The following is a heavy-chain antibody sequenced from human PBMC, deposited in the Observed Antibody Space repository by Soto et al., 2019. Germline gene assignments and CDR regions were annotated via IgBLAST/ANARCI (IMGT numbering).Heavy chain of an antibody. Sequence: QVQLQESGPGLVKPSQTLSLTCTVSGGSISSGDYYWSWIRQPPGKGLEWIGYIYHSGSTYYNPSLKSRVTISVDTSKNLFSLKLSSVTAAATAVYYCARERPDGARLDPWGQGTLVTVSS. J-gene: IGHJ5*02. CDR2: IYHSGST. CDR1: GGSISSGDYY. V-gene: IGHV4-30-4*01. D-gene: IGHD6-6*01. CDR3: ARERPDGARLDP.